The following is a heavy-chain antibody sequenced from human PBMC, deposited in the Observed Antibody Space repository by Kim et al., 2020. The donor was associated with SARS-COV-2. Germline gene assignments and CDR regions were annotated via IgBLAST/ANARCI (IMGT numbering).Heavy chain of an antibody. D-gene: IGHD3-3*01. CDR3: ARENPTIFGVTDAFDI. Sequence: YHQGRVTISVDTSKNQFSLKLSSVTAADTAVYYCARENPTIFGVTDAFDIWGQGTMVTVSS. J-gene: IGHJ3*02. V-gene: IGHV4-59*01.